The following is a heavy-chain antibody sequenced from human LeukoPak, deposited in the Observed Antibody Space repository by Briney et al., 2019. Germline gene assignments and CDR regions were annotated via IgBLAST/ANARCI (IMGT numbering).Heavy chain of an antibody. CDR2: IIPILGIA. J-gene: IGHJ4*02. Sequence: SVKVSCKASGGTFSSYAISWVRQAPGQGLEWMGRIIPILGIANYAQKFQGRVTITAGKSTSTAYMELSSLRSEDTAVYYCARDPAKLWFGEPTGTSDTLWGQGTLVTVSS. CDR3: ARDPAKLWFGEPTGTSDTL. V-gene: IGHV1-69*04. D-gene: IGHD3-10*01. CDR1: GGTFSSYA.